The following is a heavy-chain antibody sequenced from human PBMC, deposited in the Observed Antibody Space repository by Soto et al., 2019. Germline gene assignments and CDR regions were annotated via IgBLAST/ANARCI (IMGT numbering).Heavy chain of an antibody. Sequence: QVQLVQSGAEVKKPGSSVKVSCKASGGTFSSYAISWVRQAPGQGLEWMGGIIPIFGTANYAQKFQGRVTITADESTSTAYMEPSSLRSEDTAVYYCARVKEGTAMVTSFDYWGQGTLVTVCS. J-gene: IGHJ4*02. CDR3: ARVKEGTAMVTSFDY. D-gene: IGHD5-18*01. CDR2: IIPIFGTA. CDR1: GGTFSSYA. V-gene: IGHV1-69*01.